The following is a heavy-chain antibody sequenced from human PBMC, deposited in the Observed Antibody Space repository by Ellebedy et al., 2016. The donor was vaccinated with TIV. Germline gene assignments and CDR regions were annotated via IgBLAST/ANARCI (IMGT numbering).Heavy chain of an antibody. J-gene: IGHJ1*01. Sequence: GGSLRLXCAASGFTFSNYGLHWVRQAPGKGLECVAMISLDGSYTSYADPVKGRFTISRDNSKNTLHLEMHSLTKEDTALYYCAKSDSGGGYYTPGFGHHWGQGTLVTVSS. CDR1: GFTFSNYG. CDR3: AKSDSGGGYYTPGFGHH. V-gene: IGHV3-30*18. CDR2: ISLDGSYT. D-gene: IGHD3-3*01.